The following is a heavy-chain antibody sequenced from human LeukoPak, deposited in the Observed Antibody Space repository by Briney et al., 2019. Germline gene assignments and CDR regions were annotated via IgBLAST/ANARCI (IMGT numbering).Heavy chain of an antibody. CDR3: ARSVGGIAARLLVD. CDR1: GSRFTSYW. Sequence: GEALQISGKGSGSRFTSYWIGGVRQMPGKGLEGMGIIYPGDSDTRYSPSFQGPVTLSADKSISTAYLQWSSLKASDTAMYYCARSVGGIAARLLVDWGQGTLVTVSS. D-gene: IGHD6-6*01. J-gene: IGHJ4*02. V-gene: IGHV5-51*01. CDR2: IYPGDSDT.